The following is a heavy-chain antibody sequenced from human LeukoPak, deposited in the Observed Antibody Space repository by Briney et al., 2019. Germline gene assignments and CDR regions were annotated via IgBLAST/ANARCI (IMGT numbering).Heavy chain of an antibody. D-gene: IGHD3-22*01. Sequence: SVKVSCKASGGTFSSYAISWVRQAPGQGLEWMGGIIPIFGTANYAQKFQGRVTITADKSTSTAYMELSSLRSEDTAVYYCARDSFPYYYDSSGQGDYWGQGTLATVSS. V-gene: IGHV1-69*06. CDR2: IIPIFGTA. CDR1: GGTFSSYA. J-gene: IGHJ4*02. CDR3: ARDSFPYYYDSSGQGDY.